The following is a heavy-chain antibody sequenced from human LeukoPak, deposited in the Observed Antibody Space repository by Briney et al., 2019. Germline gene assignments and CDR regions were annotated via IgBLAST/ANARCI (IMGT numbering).Heavy chain of an antibody. CDR1: GYTFTSYG. Sequence: GASVKVSCKASGYTFTSYGISWVRQAPGQGLEWMGWISAYNGNTNYAKKLQGRVTMTTDTSTSTAYMELRSLRSDDTAVYYCARDLRSYNWGSAQRFICYWGQGTLVTVSS. CDR3: ARDLRSYNWGSAQRFICY. V-gene: IGHV1-18*01. J-gene: IGHJ4*02. CDR2: ISAYNGNT. D-gene: IGHD7-27*01.